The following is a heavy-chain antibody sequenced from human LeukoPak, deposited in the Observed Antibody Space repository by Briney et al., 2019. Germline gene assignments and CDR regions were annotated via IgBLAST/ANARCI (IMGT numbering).Heavy chain of an antibody. CDR1: GGFISNINW. CDR2: VHQSGVT. D-gene: IGHD3-22*01. V-gene: IGHV4-4*02. J-gene: IGHJ4*02. Sequence: SGTLSLTCAVSGGFISNINWWSWVRQPPGRGLEWIGEVHQSGVTNYNPSLKSRVTISLDKSKNQFFLNLSSVTAADTAVYYCAGLVGRYSSGLYYYYFDYWGQGTLVTVSS. CDR3: AGLVGRYSSGLYYYYFDY.